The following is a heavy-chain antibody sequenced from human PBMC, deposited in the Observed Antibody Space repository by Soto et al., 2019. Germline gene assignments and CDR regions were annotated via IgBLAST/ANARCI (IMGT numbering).Heavy chain of an antibody. CDR3: ARGRGWLHDY. V-gene: IGHV3-7*01. J-gene: IGHJ4*02. CDR2: IKQDGSDR. CDR1: GFSLSDYW. D-gene: IGHD6-19*01. Sequence: EVQLVESGGGLVQQGGSLRLSCAASGFSLSDYWMNWVRQAPGKGLEWVAIIKQDGSDRYYVDSVKGRFTISRDNAKNSLYLQMSSLRVEDTALYYCARGRGWLHDYWGQGTLVTVSS.